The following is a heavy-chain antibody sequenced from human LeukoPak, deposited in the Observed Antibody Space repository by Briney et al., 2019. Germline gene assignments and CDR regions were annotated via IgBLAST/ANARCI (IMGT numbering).Heavy chain of an antibody. CDR1: GFTLSSYW. D-gene: IGHD3-10*01. V-gene: IGHV3-7*01. Sequence: GGSLRLSCAGSGFTLSSYWMSWVRQAPGKGLERVANIKQDGSEKYYVDSVKGRFTISRDNAKNSLYLQMNSLRAEDTAVYYCARSRVSRGDAFDIWGQGTMVTVSS. CDR2: IKQDGSEK. CDR3: ARSRVSRGDAFDI. J-gene: IGHJ3*02.